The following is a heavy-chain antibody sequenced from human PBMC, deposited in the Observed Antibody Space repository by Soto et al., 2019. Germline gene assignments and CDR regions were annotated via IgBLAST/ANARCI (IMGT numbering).Heavy chain of an antibody. V-gene: IGHV3-23*01. CDR1: GFTFSSYS. CDR2: ISGSAGST. CDR3: AKDLGITMIVVVKGLFDY. Sequence: GVSLRLSFAASGFTFSSYSMSWVRQAPGKGLEWASVISGSAGSTFYADSVKGRFTVSRDNSKNTLYLQMNSLRAEDTAVYYCAKDLGITMIVVVKGLFDYWGQGTLVTVSS. J-gene: IGHJ4*02. D-gene: IGHD3-22*01.